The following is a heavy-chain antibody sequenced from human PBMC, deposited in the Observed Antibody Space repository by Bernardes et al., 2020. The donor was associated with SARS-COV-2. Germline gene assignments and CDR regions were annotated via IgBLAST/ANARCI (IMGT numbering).Heavy chain of an antibody. CDR3: SRDDVVPGDLYYHGMDV. V-gene: IGHV7-4-1*02. J-gene: IGHJ6*02. D-gene: IGHD2-2*01. Sequence: ASVKVSCKASGYTFTNYAINWVRQAPGQGLEYMGWINTNTGNPTYAQGFTGRFVFSLDTSVSTAFLQISSLKAEDPAVYFCSRDDVVPGDLYYHGMDVWGQGTTVTVSS. CDR1: GYTFTNYA. CDR2: INTNTGNP.